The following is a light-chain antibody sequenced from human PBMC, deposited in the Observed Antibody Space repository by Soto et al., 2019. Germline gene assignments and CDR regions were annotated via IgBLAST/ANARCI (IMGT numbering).Light chain of an antibody. Sequence: EIVLTQSPATLSLSPWGIATLSCRASQSVSSYLAWYQQKPGQAPRLLIYGASNRATGIPARFSGSGSGTHFTLTISSLEPEDFAVYXXXXXSTWPITFGQGTRLENK. V-gene: IGKV3-11*01. J-gene: IGKJ5*01. CDR1: QSVSSY. CDR3: XXXSTWPIT. CDR2: GAS.